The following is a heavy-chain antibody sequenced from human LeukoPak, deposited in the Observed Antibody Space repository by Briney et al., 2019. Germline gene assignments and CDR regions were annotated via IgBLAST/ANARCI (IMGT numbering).Heavy chain of an antibody. D-gene: IGHD3-10*01. V-gene: IGHV3-23*01. CDR3: AKVALMVRGPEGAFDI. J-gene: IGHJ3*02. CDR1: GFTFSSYA. CDR2: ISGSGGST. Sequence: GGSLRLSCAASGFTFSSYAMSWVRQAPGKGLEWVSAISGSGGSTYYADSVKGRFTISRDNSKNTLYLQMNSLRAEDTAVYYCAKVALMVRGPEGAFDIWGQGTMVTVSS.